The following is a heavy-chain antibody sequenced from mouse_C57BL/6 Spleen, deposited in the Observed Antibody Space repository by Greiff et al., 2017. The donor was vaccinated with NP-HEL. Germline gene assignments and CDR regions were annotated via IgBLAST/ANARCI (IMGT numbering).Heavy chain of an antibody. J-gene: IGHJ3*01. D-gene: IGHD1-1*01. V-gene: IGHV1-80*01. Sequence: QVQLQQSGAELVKPGASVKISCKASGYAFSSYWMNWVKQRPGKGLEWIGQIYPGDGDTNYNGKFKGKATLTADKSSSTAYMQLSSLTSEDSAVYFCAREFITTVVATDYWGQGTLVTVSA. CDR2: IYPGDGDT. CDR3: AREFITTVVATDY. CDR1: GYAFSSYW.